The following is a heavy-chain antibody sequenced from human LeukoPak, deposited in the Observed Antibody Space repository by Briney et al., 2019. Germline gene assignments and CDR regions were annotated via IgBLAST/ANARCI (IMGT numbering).Heavy chain of an antibody. D-gene: IGHD5-12*01. CDR2: VAYSGAT. CDR3: ARTVSGYYFDA. J-gene: IGHJ5*02. V-gene: IGHV4-59*01. CDR1: SGSTNGNY. Sequence: SETLSLTCTVSSGSTNGNYWSWIRQPPGKRLVWIGYVAYSGATNYNLSFKSRVTISLDTSKTQFSLKLSSVTAADTAFYYCARTVSGYYFDAWGPGTLVTVSS.